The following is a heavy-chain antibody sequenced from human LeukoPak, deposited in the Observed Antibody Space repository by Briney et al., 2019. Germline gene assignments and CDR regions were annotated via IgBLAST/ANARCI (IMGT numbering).Heavy chain of an antibody. CDR3: ARSRLDIVVVPAAFDY. CDR1: GFTFSSYS. V-gene: IGHV3-48*01. Sequence: GGSLRLSCAASGFTFSSYSMNWVRQAPGKGLEWVSYISSSSSTIYYADSVKGRFTISRDNAKNSLYPQMNSLRAEDTAVYYCARSRLDIVVVPAAFDYWGQGTWSPSPQ. CDR2: ISSSSSTI. D-gene: IGHD2-2*03. J-gene: IGHJ4*02.